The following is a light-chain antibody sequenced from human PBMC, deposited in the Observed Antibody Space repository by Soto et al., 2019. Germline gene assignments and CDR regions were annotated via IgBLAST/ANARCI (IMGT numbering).Light chain of an antibody. V-gene: IGKV1-5*01. CDR1: HSINDW. Sequence: DNPLTQSPSSLSASVGDRVTITCRARHSINDWLAWYQQKPGKAPKLLIYDASSLESGVPSRFSGGGSGTEFSLIINGLQPEDFATFYCQQYHGFWFGQGTKVDIK. CDR3: QQYHGFW. CDR2: DAS. J-gene: IGKJ1*01.